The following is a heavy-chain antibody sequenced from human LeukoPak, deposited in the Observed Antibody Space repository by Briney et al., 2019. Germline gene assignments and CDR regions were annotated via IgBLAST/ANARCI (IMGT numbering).Heavy chain of an antibody. Sequence: PGESLRLSCAASGFTFSTYAMNWVRQAPGKGLEWVSVISGSGGSTCYADSVKGRFTISRDNSKNTHYLQMNSLRAEDTAVYYCVKDRFDSSGPRTPSFWGQGTLVTVSS. V-gene: IGHV3-23*01. CDR1: GFTFSTYA. D-gene: IGHD3-22*01. CDR2: ISGSGGST. CDR3: VKDRFDSSGPRTPSF. J-gene: IGHJ4*02.